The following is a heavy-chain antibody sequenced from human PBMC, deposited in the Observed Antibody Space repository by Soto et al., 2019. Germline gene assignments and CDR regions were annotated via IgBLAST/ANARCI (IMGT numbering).Heavy chain of an antibody. Sequence: QVQLVESGGGVVQPGRSLRLSCAASGFTFSSHSIQWVRQAPSKGLEWVAVISYDGSIKYYADSVKGRFTISRDNSKNTAYLQMNSLRAEYTAVFYCAREWSTSGDLDYWGQGTLVIVSS. CDR1: GFTFSSHS. CDR3: AREWSTSGDLDY. J-gene: IGHJ4*02. V-gene: IGHV3-30-3*01. CDR2: ISYDGSIK. D-gene: IGHD3-10*01.